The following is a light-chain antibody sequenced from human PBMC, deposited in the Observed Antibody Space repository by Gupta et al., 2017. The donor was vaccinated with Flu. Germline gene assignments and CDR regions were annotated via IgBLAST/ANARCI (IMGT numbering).Light chain of an antibody. CDR3: AAREDRLSGVV. J-gene: IGLJ2*01. CDR1: TSNMGKNY. Sequence: KVTNSFSGNTSNMGKNYVCWFPQFPGAAPKLLVYRNDIRPSGVPGRFSGSKSDTPAPLANSGLRAEDEADYHCAAREDRLSGVVFGGGTKLTVL. CDR2: RND. V-gene: IGLV1-47*01.